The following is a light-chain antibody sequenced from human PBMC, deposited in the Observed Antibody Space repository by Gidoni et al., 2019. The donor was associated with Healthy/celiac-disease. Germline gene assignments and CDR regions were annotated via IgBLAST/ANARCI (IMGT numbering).Light chain of an antibody. CDR1: QSLLHSNGYYY. V-gene: IGKV2-28*01. CDR2: LGS. Sequence: DIVMTQSPLSLPVTPGKPASISCRYSQSLLHSNGYYYLDWYLQKPGQSPQLLNYLGSNRAAGVADRFSGSVSGKDFTLKISIVEAEDVGVYYCMQAIQTPFTFGPGTKVDIK. J-gene: IGKJ3*01. CDR3: MQAIQTPFT.